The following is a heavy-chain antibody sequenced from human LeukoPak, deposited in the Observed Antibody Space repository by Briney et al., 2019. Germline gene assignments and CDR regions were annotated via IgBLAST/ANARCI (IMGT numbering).Heavy chain of an antibody. Sequence: GGSLRLSCAASGFTFSSYSMNWVRQAPGKGLEWVSSISSSSSYIYYADSVRGRFTISRDNAKNSLYLQMNSLRAEDTAVYYCARDRDITMIVVVDDAFDIWGQGTMVTVSS. CDR3: ARDRDITMIVVVDDAFDI. J-gene: IGHJ3*02. CDR1: GFTFSSYS. D-gene: IGHD3-22*01. CDR2: ISSSSSYI. V-gene: IGHV3-21*01.